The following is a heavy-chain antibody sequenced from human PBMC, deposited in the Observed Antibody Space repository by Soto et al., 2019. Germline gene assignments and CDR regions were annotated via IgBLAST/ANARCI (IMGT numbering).Heavy chain of an antibody. CDR2: IYPGDSDT. V-gene: IGHV5-51*01. Sequence: GESLKISCKGSGYSFTSYWIGWVRQMPGKGLEWMGIIYPGDSDTRYSPSFQGQVTISADKSISTAYLQWSSLKASDTAMYYCARLKEYSSGWYEVYFDYWGRGTLVTVSS. D-gene: IGHD6-19*01. CDR3: ARLKEYSSGWYEVYFDY. CDR1: GYSFTSYW. J-gene: IGHJ4*02.